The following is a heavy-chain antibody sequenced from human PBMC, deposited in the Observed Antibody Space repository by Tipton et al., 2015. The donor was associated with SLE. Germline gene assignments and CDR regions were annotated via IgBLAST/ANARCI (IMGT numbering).Heavy chain of an antibody. CDR2: IYDSENI. CDR3: ARDREPLTATGARAFDP. Sequence: TLSLTCAVSGVSISSGNWWSWVRQAPGKGLESIGEIYDSENINYNPSLKNRVTISVDKSKNHFSLKLASVTAADTAVYYCARDREPLTATGARAFDPWGQGTLVTVSS. D-gene: IGHD6-13*01. J-gene: IGHJ5*02. V-gene: IGHV4-4*02. CDR1: GVSISSGNW.